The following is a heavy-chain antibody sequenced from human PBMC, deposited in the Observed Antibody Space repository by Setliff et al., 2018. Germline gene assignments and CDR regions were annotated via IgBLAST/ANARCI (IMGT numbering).Heavy chain of an antibody. CDR3: ASAGHSGSWFPFDAFHI. J-gene: IGHJ3*02. Sequence: GGSLRLSCAASGFTFSDYSMNWVRQAPGKGLEWVSYISSSSSTIYYADSMKGRFTISRDNAKNSLYLQMNSLRAEDTAVYYCASAGHSGSWFPFDAFHIWGQGTMVTVSS. D-gene: IGHD6-13*01. CDR1: GFTFSDYS. V-gene: IGHV3-48*04. CDR2: ISSSSSTI.